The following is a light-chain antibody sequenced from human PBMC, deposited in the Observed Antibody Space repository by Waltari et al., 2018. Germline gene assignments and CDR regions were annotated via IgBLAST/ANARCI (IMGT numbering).Light chain of an antibody. CDR2: DAS. J-gene: IGKJ5*01. Sequence: EIVLTQSPGTLSLSPGERATLSCRPSQTVSSNFLAWYQQKRGQAPRLLIYDASTRAAGIPGRFSGSGSGTDFTLTISSLEPEDFAVYYCQLRTGWPMTFGQGTRLEIK. CDR1: QTVSSNF. CDR3: QLRTGWPMT. V-gene: IGKV3D-20*02.